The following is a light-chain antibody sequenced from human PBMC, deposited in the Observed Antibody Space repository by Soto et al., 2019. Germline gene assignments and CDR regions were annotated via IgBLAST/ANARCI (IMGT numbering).Light chain of an antibody. CDR1: QSVRNY. CDR3: QQRSDRVS. J-gene: IGKJ4*01. V-gene: IGKV3-11*01. CDR2: DAS. Sequence: EIVLTQSPATLALSPGERATLSCRASQSVRNYLAWYQQKPGQAPRLLIYDASNRATGIPARFSGSGSGTDFTLTISSLEPEDFAVYYCQQRSDRVSFGGGTKVEIK.